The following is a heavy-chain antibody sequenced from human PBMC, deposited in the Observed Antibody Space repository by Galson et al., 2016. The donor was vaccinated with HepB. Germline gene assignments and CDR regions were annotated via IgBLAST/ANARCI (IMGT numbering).Heavy chain of an antibody. CDR1: GFTVSSNY. V-gene: IGHV3-53*01. D-gene: IGHD6-13*01. CDR3: ARDSSAIAATVLG. Sequence: SLRLSCAASGFTVSSNYMSWVRQAPGKGLEWVSVIYTDGSTYYADSVKGRFTIPRDNSKNTLYLQMNSLRAEDTAVYYCARDSSAIAATVLGWGQGTLVTVSS. J-gene: IGHJ4*02. CDR2: IYTDGST.